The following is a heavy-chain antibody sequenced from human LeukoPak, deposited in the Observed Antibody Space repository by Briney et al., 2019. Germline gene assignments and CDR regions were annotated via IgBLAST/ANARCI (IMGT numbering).Heavy chain of an antibody. CDR3: AQSSGWDSLKY. CDR1: GHTFTGYY. CDR2: INPNSGGT. D-gene: IGHD6-19*01. J-gene: IGHJ4*02. Sequence: GASVRVSCKASGHTFTGYYMHWVRQAPGQGLEWMGWINPNSGGTNHAQKFQGRVSMTRDTSISTAYMELSRLRSDDTAVYYCAQSSGWDSLKYWGQET. V-gene: IGHV1-2*02.